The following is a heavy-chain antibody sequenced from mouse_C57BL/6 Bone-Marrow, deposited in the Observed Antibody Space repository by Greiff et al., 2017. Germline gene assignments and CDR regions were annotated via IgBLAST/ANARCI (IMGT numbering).Heavy chain of an antibody. CDR1: GFTFSSYA. V-gene: IGHV5-4*01. CDR2: ISDGGSYT. CDR3: ARDDLLWEYYFDY. D-gene: IGHD2-1*01. J-gene: IGHJ2*01. Sequence: EVHLVESGGGLVKPGGSLKLSCAASGFTFSSYAMSWVRQTPEKRLEWVATISDGGSYTYYPDNVKGRFTISRDNAKNNLYLQMSHLKSEDTAMYYCARDDLLWEYYFDYWGQGTTLTVSS.